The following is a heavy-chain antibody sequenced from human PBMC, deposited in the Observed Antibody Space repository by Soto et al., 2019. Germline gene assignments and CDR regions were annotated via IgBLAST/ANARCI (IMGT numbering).Heavy chain of an antibody. CDR1: GFTFSNAW. CDR3: ARDVGYCSGCSCEPLYYGMDV. D-gene: IGHD2-15*01. V-gene: IGHV3-33*08. CDR2: IWYDGSNK. J-gene: IGHJ6*02. Sequence: GGSLRLSCAASGFTFSNAWINWFRQAPGKGLEWVAVIWYDGSNKYYADSVKGRFTISRDNSKNTLYLQMNSLRAEDTAVYYCARDVGYCSGCSCEPLYYGMDVWGQGTTVTVSS.